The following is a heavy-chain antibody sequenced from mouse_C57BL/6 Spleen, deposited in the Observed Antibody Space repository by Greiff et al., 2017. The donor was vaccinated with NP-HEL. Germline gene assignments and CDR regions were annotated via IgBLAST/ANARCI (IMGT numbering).Heavy chain of an antibody. V-gene: IGHV3-6*01. Sequence: EVQLQQSGPGLVKPSQSLSLTCSVTGYSITSGYYWNWIRQFPGNKLEWMGYISYDGSNNYNPSLKNRISITRDTSKNQFFLKLNSVTTEDTATYYCAREGAGSSYGDYGGQGTTLTVSS. D-gene: IGHD1-1*01. J-gene: IGHJ2*01. CDR1: GYSITSGYY. CDR3: AREGAGSSYGDY. CDR2: ISYDGSN.